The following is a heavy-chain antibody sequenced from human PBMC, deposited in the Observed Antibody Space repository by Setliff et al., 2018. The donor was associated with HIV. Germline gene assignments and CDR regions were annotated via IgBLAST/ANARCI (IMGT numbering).Heavy chain of an antibody. CDR3: AKSYGSGWSADTFDI. Sequence: SETLSLTCTVSGASIDSGDHYWTWIRQPPGKGLEWIGYIYYSGTTYYHSSLKSRVTISLHTSKNQFSLKLSSVTAADTAMYYCAKSYGSGWSADTFDIWGQGTVVTVSS. V-gene: IGHV4-30-4*01. D-gene: IGHD6-19*01. J-gene: IGHJ3*02. CDR1: GASIDSGDHY. CDR2: IYYSGTT.